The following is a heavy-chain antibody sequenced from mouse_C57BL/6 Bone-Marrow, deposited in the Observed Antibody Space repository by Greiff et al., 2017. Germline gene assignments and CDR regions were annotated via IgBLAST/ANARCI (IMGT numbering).Heavy chain of an antibody. CDR3: ARSYVFSYDGYLFDY. CDR2: IYIGNGYT. CDR1: GYTFTSYG. J-gene: IGHJ2*01. V-gene: IGHV1-58*01. Sequence: EVKLVESGAELVRPGSSVKMSCKTSGYTFTSYGINWVQQRPGQGLEWIGYIYIGNGYTEYNEKFKGKATLASDTSSSTAYMQLSSLTSAYSAIYFCARSYVFSYDGYLFDYWGQGTTLTVSS. D-gene: IGHD2-3*01.